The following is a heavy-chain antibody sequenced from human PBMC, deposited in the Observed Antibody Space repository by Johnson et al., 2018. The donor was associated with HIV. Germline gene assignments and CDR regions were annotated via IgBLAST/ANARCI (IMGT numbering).Heavy chain of an antibody. CDR2: INWNGGSK. D-gene: IGHD2-8*01. CDR1: GFTFDDYG. J-gene: IGHJ3*02. V-gene: IGHV3-20*04. CDR3: ARGVGYPNAFDI. Sequence: EQLVESGGGVVRPGGSLRLSCAASGFTFDDYGMSWVRQAPGKGLEWVSGINWNGGSKGYGDSVKGRFTISRDNAKNSLYMQMNSLRAEDTAVYYCARGVGYPNAFDIWGQGTMVTVSS.